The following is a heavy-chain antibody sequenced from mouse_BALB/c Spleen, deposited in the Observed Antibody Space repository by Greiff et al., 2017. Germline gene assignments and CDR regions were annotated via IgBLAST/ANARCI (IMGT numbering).Heavy chain of an antibody. V-gene: IGHV5-9-1*01. CDR3: ARPGGNHFAY. CDR1: GFTFSSYA. Sequence: EVMLVESGGGLVKPGGSLKLSCAASGFTFSSYAMSWVRQTPEKRLEWVATISSGGSYTYYPDSVKGRFTISRDNAKNTLYLQMSSLRSEDTAMYYCARPGGNHFAYWGQGTLVTVSA. J-gene: IGHJ3*01. CDR2: ISSGGSYT. D-gene: IGHD1-1*02.